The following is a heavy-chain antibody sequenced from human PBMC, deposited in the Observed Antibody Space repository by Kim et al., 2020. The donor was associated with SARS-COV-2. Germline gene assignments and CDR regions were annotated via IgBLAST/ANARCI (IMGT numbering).Heavy chain of an antibody. V-gene: IGHV4-34*01. D-gene: IGHD1-26*01. CDR3: ARGGGAK. J-gene: IGHJ4*02. Sequence: TGTTTYNPSLKSRANISVNTSKNQFSLNVTSVTAADTAVYFCARGGGAKWGQGTLVTVSS. CDR2: TGTT.